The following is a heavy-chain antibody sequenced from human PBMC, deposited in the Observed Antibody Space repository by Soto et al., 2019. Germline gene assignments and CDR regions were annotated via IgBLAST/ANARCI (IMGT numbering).Heavy chain of an antibody. V-gene: IGHV1-2*02. Sequence: ASMKVSCKASGYTFTGYYMHWVRQAPGQGLEWMGWINPNSGGTNYAQKFQGRVTMTRDTSISTAYMELSRLRSDDTAVYYCARETGYSYGRNWFDPWGQGTLVTVSS. CDR3: ARETGYSYGRNWFDP. J-gene: IGHJ5*02. CDR2: INPNSGGT. CDR1: GYTFTGYY. D-gene: IGHD5-18*01.